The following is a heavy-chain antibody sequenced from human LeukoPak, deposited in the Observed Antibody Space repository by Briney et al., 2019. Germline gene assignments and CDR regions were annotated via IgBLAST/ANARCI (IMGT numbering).Heavy chain of an antibody. CDR2: IKTKNNEGTT. D-gene: IGHD3-10*01. Sequence: GGSLRLSCAASGFTFKNAWMSWVRQAPGKGLEWIGRIKTKNNEGTTDYAASVRGRFIISRDDSKDTLYLRMDSLRTEDTAIYYCTTGAGVLLWFGESISDSWGQGTLVTVSS. CDR3: TTGAGVLLWFGESISDS. J-gene: IGHJ4*02. V-gene: IGHV3-15*01. CDR1: GFTFKNAW.